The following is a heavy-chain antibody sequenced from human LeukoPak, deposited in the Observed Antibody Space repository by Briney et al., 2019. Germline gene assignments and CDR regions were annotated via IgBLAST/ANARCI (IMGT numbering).Heavy chain of an antibody. CDR2: INPSGGST. V-gene: IGHV1-46*01. CDR3: ARHNFYDSSAPDYAFDI. J-gene: IGHJ3*02. CDR1: RHPFTSNY. D-gene: IGHD3-22*01. Sequence: ASVKVSCNASRHPFTSNYMHWVRHSPGQGLEWMGIINPSGGSTSYAQKFQGRVTITRDTSTRTLYMELSSQSSEHTAVFHCARHNFYDSSAPDYAFDIWGQGRLVTVSS.